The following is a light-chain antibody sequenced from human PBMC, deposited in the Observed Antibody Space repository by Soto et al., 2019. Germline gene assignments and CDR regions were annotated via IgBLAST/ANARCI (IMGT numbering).Light chain of an antibody. CDR1: SGHSSYA. Sequence: QLVLTQSPSASASLGASVKLTCTLSSGHSSYAIAWHQQRPEEGPRFLMMFNSDASHSRGDGIPDRFSGSSSGAERYLTISSLQSEDEADYYCQTWGTGIQVVFGGGTKLTVL. V-gene: IGLV4-69*01. CDR3: QTWGTGIQVV. J-gene: IGLJ2*01. CDR2: FNSDASH.